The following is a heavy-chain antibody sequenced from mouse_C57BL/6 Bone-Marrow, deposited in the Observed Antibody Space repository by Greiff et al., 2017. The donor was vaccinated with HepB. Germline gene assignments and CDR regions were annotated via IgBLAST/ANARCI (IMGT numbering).Heavy chain of an antibody. Sequence: EVQLVESGGGLVKPGGSLKLSCAASGFTFSSYTMSWVRQTPEKRLEWVATISGGGGNTYYPDSVKGRFTISRDNAKNTLYLQMSSLRSEDTALYYCARRWSNWFAYWGQGTLVTVSA. CDR3: ARRWSNWFAY. CDR1: GFTFSSYT. J-gene: IGHJ3*01. CDR2: ISGGGGNT. V-gene: IGHV5-9*01. D-gene: IGHD2-3*01.